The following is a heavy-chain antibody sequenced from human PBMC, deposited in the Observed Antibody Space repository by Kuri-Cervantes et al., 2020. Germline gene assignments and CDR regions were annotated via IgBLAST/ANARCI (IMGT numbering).Heavy chain of an antibody. V-gene: IGHV4-34*01. CDR3: ARGPTAIGSSGYFDY. D-gene: IGHD3-22*01. CDR2: INHSGST. J-gene: IGHJ4*02. Sequence: GSLRLSCTVSGGPISSYYWSWIRQPPGKGLEWIGEINHSGSTNYNPSLKSRVTISVDTSKNQFSLKLSSVTAADTAVYYCARGPTAIGSSGYFDYWGQGTLVTVSS. CDR1: GGPISSYY.